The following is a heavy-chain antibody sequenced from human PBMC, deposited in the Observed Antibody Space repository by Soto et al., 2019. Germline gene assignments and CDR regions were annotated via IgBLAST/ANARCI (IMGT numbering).Heavy chain of an antibody. Sequence: LRLSCAASGFTFSSYGMHWVRQAPGKGLEWVAVISYDGSNKYYAESVKGRFTISRDNSKNTLYLQMNSLRAEDTAVYYCAKGSRCSGGSCYGGLFYYWGQGTLVTVSS. D-gene: IGHD2-15*01. CDR1: GFTFSSYG. V-gene: IGHV3-30*18. J-gene: IGHJ4*02. CDR2: ISYDGSNK. CDR3: AKGSRCSGGSCYGGLFYY.